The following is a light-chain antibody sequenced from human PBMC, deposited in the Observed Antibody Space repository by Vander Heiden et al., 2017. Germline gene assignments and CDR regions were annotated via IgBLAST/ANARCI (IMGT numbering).Light chain of an antibody. V-gene: IGLV3-25*03. CDR3: QSADSSGTYVV. J-gene: IGLJ2*01. CDR1: ALPEQY. CDR2: KDS. Sequence: SYELTQPPSVSVSPGQAARITCSGDALPEQYAYWYQQKPGQAPILVIYKDSERPSGFPERFSGSSSGTTVTLTISGVQAEDEADYYCQSADSSGTYVVFGGGTKLTVL.